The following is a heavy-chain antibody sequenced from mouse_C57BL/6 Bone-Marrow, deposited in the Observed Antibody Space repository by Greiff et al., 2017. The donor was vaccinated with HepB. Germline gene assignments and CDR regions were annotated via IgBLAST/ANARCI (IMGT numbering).Heavy chain of an antibody. V-gene: IGHV1-55*01. D-gene: IGHD4-1*01. Sequence: VQLQQSGAELVKPGASVKLSCTASGFNITSYCITWVKQRPGQGLEWIGDIYPGSGSTNYNEKFKSKATLTVDTSSSTAYMLLSSLTSEDAAVYYCVKFWDSASYAMDYWGQGTSVTVSS. CDR2: IYPGSGST. J-gene: IGHJ4*01. CDR3: VKFWDSASYAMDY. CDR1: GFNITSYC.